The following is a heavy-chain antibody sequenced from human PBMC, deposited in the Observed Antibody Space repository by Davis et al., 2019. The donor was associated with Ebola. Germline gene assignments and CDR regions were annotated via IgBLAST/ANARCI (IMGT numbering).Heavy chain of an antibody. J-gene: IGHJ3*02. CDR1: GYTLTSTG. CDR2: IRGYNGKT. Sequence: ASVKVSCKASGYTLTSTGITWVRQAPGQGLDWVAWIRGYNGKTVYEQRFHDRVTLTMDTSTNTAYMELTRLTSDDTAVYYCARVSGPATIFPVGDALDTWGQGTMVTVSS. CDR3: ARVSGPATIFPVGDALDT. D-gene: IGHD3-10*02. V-gene: IGHV1-18*04.